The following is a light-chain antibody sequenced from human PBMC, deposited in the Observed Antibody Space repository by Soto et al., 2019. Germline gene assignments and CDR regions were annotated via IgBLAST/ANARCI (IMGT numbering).Light chain of an antibody. CDR3: SSYAGNNNYV. Sequence: QSALTQPPSASGSPGQSVTVSCTGTSSDVGGYNFVSWYQHHPGKAPKLIIYEISKRPSGVPDRFSGSKSGNTASLTISGLQAEDEADYFCSSYAGNNNYVFGTGTKVTVL. CDR1: SSDVGGYNF. CDR2: EIS. J-gene: IGLJ1*01. V-gene: IGLV2-8*01.